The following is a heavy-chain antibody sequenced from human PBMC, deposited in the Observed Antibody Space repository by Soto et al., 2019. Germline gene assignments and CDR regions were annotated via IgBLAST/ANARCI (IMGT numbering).Heavy chain of an antibody. Sequence: QIYLVQSGAEVKKPGASVKVSCKASGYTFTSYGIIWVRQAPGQGLEWMGWNNTKNGNTHYAQKLQGRVTMTTDTSTTTAYMELRSLRTDDTAVYFCARDQAPYSNGWYYWGQGTLVTVSS. CDR1: GYTFTSYG. CDR2: NNTKNGNT. J-gene: IGHJ4*02. D-gene: IGHD6-19*01. CDR3: ARDQAPYSNGWYY. V-gene: IGHV1-18*01.